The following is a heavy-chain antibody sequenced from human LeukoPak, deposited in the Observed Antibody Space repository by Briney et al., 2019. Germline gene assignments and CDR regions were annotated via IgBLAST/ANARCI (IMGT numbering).Heavy chain of an antibody. CDR2: ISSSGSTI. J-gene: IGHJ4*02. D-gene: IGHD4-17*01. Sequence: GGSLRLPCAASGFTFSDYYMSWIRQAPGKVLEWVSYISSSGSTIYYADSVKGRFTISRDNAKNSLYLQMNSLRAEDTAVYYCARDAQPYGDYGSLDYWGQGTLVTVSS. V-gene: IGHV3-11*04. CDR3: ARDAQPYGDYGSLDY. CDR1: GFTFSDYY.